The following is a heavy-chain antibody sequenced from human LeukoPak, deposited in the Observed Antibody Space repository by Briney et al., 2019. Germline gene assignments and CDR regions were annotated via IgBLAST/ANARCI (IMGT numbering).Heavy chain of an antibody. CDR3: AREHWDFDY. Sequence: GGSLRLSXAASGFTFGSYAMTWVRQSPGKGLEWVSEISGSGESTYYGDSVKGRFTISRDNSKNTLYLQMNSLRAGDTAIYYCAREHWDFDYWGQGTLVTVSS. D-gene: IGHD7-27*01. J-gene: IGHJ4*02. CDR1: GFTFGSYA. CDR2: ISGSGEST. V-gene: IGHV3-23*01.